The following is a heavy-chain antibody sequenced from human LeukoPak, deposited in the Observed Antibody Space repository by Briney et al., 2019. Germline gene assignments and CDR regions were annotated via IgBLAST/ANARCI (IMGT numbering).Heavy chain of an antibody. CDR2: ISAYIGNT. Sequence: ASVKVSCKASGYTFTSYGISWVRQAPGQGLEWMGWISAYIGNTNHAQKLQGRVTMTTDTSTSTAYMELRSLRSDDTAVYYCARGGKWLRSGGNAFDIWGQGTMVTVSS. D-gene: IGHD5-12*01. J-gene: IGHJ3*02. V-gene: IGHV1-18*04. CDR3: ARGGKWLRSGGNAFDI. CDR1: GYTFTSYG.